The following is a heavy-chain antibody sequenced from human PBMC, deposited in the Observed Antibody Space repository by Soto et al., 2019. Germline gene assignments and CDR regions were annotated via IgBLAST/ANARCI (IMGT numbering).Heavy chain of an antibody. J-gene: IGHJ4*02. Sequence: QVQLVQSGAEVKKPWSSVNVSCKASGGTFSSYAISWVRQAPGQGLEWMGGIIPIFGTANYAQKFQGRVTITADESTSTAYMELSSLRSEDTAVYYCARVTPNSGWFDFDYWGQGTVVTVSS. D-gene: IGHD6-19*01. CDR2: IIPIFGTA. CDR3: ARVTPNSGWFDFDY. V-gene: IGHV1-69*01. CDR1: GGTFSSYA.